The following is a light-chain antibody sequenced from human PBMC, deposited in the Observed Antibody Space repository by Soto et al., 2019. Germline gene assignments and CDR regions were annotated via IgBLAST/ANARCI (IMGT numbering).Light chain of an antibody. Sequence: QAVVTQPPSVSGAPGQRVTISCTGSSSNIGAGYDVHWYQQLPGTAPKLLIYGNSNRPSGVPDRFSGSKSGTSASLAITGLQDEDEADYYCQCYDSSLSGSGVVFGEGTKLTVL. V-gene: IGLV1-40*01. CDR2: GNS. CDR1: SSNIGAGYD. CDR3: QCYDSSLSGSGVV. J-gene: IGLJ2*01.